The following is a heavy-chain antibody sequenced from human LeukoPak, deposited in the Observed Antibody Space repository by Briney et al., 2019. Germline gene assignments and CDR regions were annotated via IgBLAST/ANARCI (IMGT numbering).Heavy chain of an antibody. CDR1: GYTFTGYY. Sequence: ASVKVSCKASGYTFTGYYMHWVRQAPGQGLEWMGWINPNSGGTNYAQKFQGRVTMTRDTSISTAYMELSRLTSDDTAVYYCANDYDSSGGNDYWGQGTLVTVSS. D-gene: IGHD3-22*01. J-gene: IGHJ4*02. CDR2: INPNSGGT. V-gene: IGHV1-2*02. CDR3: ANDYDSSGGNDY.